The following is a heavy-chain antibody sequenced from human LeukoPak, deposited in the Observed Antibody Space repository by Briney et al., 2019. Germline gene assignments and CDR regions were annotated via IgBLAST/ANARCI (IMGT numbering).Heavy chain of an antibody. J-gene: IGHJ4*02. V-gene: IGHV4-59*01. CDR3: ARISGYLTY. CDR1: GGSIIGYY. D-gene: IGHD3-22*01. CDR2: IYYSGST. Sequence: SETLSLTCAVSGGSIIGYYWSWIRQSPGKGLEWIGYIYYSGSTNYNPSLKSRVTISVDTSKNQFSLKLSSVTAADTAIYYCARISGYLTYWGQGTLVTVSS.